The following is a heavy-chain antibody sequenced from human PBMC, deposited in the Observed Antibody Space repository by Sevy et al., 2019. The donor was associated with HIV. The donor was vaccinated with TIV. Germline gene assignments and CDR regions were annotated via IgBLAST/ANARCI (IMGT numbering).Heavy chain of an antibody. V-gene: IGHV4-30-2*01. CDR2: IYHSGST. D-gene: IGHD3-3*01. J-gene: IGHJ5*02. CDR1: GGSISSGGYS. Sequence: SETLSLTCAVSGGSISSGGYSWSWIRQPPGKGLEWIGYIYHSGSTYYNPSLKSRVTISVDRSKNQFSLRLSSVTAADTAVYYCARGDGITIFGVVIPNWFDPWGQGTLVTVSS. CDR3: ARGDGITIFGVVIPNWFDP.